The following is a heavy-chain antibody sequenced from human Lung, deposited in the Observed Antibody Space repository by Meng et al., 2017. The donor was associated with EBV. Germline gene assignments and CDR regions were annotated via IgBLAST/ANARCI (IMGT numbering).Heavy chain of an antibody. D-gene: IGHD4-11*01. Sequence: VQLQESGQVVVQPSEPLYLTCTVSGGSVSSGSYYWSWIRQPPGKGLEWIGYIYYSGSTNYNPSLKSRVTISVDTSKNQFSLKLSSVTAADTAVYYCARFSSSKGLDYWGQGTLVTVSS. CDR2: IYYSGST. J-gene: IGHJ4*02. CDR1: GGSVSSGSYY. V-gene: IGHV4-61*01. CDR3: ARFSSSKGLDY.